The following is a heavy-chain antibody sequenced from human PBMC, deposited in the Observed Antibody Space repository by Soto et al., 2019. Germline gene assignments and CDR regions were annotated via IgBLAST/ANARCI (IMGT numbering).Heavy chain of an antibody. V-gene: IGHV3-30*04. J-gene: IGHJ6*02. CDR1: GFTFSNYA. CDR2: ISYNGGNR. D-gene: IGHD2-15*01. Sequence: QVQLVESGGGVVQPGRSLRLSCAASGFTFSNYAMHWVRQAPGKGLECVAVISYNGGNRFYRDYVKGRFTISRDNYKNTVHRQIDSLRYEDAAVYYCARGDREDTAVVIGVRPGEYGVDVWGQGTTVTVSS. CDR3: ARGDREDTAVVIGVRPGEYGVDV.